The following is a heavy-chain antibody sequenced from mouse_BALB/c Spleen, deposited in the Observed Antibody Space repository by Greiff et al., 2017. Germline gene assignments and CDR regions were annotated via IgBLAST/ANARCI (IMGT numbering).Heavy chain of an antibody. CDR2: IDPANGNT. CDR1: GFNIKDTY. J-gene: IGHJ4*01. D-gene: IGHD1-2*01. Sequence: EVQRVESGAELVKPGASVKLSCTASGFNIKDTYMHWVKQRPEQGLEWIGRIDPANGNTKYDPKFQGKATIAADTSSNTAYLQLSSLTSEDTAVYYCATLHITFDAMDYWGQGTSVTVSS. V-gene: IGHV14-3*02. CDR3: ATLHITFDAMDY.